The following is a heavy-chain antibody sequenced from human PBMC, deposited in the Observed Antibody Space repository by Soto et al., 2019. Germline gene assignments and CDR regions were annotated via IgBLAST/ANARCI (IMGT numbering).Heavy chain of an antibody. CDR3: ARDCSSSSCYGRAFDV. CDR2: IYHSGSI. D-gene: IGHD2-2*01. CDR1: SGSISSTNW. J-gene: IGHJ3*01. Sequence: QVQLQESGPGLVKPSGTLSLTCAASSGSISSTNWWSWVRQPPGKGLEWIGEIYHSGSINYNPSLDSRVTMSVDKSKNQFSLKLSSVTAADTAVDYCARDCSSSSCYGRAFDVWGQGTMVTVSS. V-gene: IGHV4-4*02.